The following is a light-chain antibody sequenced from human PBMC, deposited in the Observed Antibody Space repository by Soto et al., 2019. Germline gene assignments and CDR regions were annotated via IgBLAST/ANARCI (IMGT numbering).Light chain of an antibody. V-gene: IGKV4-1*01. Sequence: DIVMTQSPDSLAVSLGERATINCKSSQSVLYSSNNKNYLAWYQQKPGQPPKLLIYWASTRASGVPDRFSGSGSRTDFTLTINSLQAEDVAVYYCQQYLHTPRTFGQGTKVDNK. CDR1: QSVLYSSNNKNY. J-gene: IGKJ1*01. CDR3: QQYLHTPRT. CDR2: WAS.